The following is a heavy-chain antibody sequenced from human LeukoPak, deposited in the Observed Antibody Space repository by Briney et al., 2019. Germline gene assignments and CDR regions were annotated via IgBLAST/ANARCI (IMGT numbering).Heavy chain of an antibody. CDR3: ARGVAVAVGTDY. V-gene: IGHV4-38-2*02. D-gene: IGHD6-19*01. J-gene: IGHJ4*02. CDR1: GYSISSGYY. Sequence: SETLSLTCTVSGYSISSGYYWGWIRQPPGKGLEWIGYIYHSGSTYYNPSLKSRVTLSVDTSKNQFFLKLSSVTAADTAVYYCARGVAVAVGTDYWGQGTLVTVSS. CDR2: IYHSGST.